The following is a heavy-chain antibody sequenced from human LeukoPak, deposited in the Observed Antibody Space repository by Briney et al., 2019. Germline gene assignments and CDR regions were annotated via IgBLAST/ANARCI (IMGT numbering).Heavy chain of an antibody. V-gene: IGHV1-46*01. J-gene: IGHJ6*02. D-gene: IGHD2-8*01. CDR2: INPSGGST. Sequence: ASVKVSCKASGYTFTSYYMHWVRQAPGQGLEWMGIINPSGGSTSYAQKFQGRVTMTRDTSTSTVYMELSSLRPEDTAVYYCARILYSHYGMDVWGQGTTVTVSS. CDR1: GYTFTSYY. CDR3: ARILYSHYGMDV.